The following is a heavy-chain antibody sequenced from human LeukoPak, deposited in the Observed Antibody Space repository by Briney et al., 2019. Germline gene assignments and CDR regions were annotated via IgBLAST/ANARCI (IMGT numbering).Heavy chain of an antibody. CDR1: GGSISTSSYY. V-gene: IGHV4-39*01. CDR2: IYYSGNT. J-gene: IGHJ4*02. D-gene: IGHD3-22*01. CDR3: ARHISSGFYEY. Sequence: SETLSLTCTVSGGSISTSSYYWGWIRQPPGKGLEWIGIIYYSGNTYYNPSLKSRVTITLDTSKNQFSLKLSSVTAADTAVYYCARHISSGFYEYWGQGTLVTVSS.